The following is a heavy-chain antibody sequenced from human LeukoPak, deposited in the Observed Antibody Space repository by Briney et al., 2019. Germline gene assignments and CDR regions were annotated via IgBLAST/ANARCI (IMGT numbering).Heavy chain of an antibody. CDR1: GFTFSSYA. J-gene: IGHJ4*02. CDR2: ISISGGST. Sequence: GGSLRLSCAASGFTFSSYAMSWVHQAPGKGLEWVSGISISGGSTYYADSVKGRFTISRDNSKNTLYLQMNSLRAEDTAVYYCAKYRRAVAGGAIDCWGQGTLVTVSS. V-gene: IGHV3-23*01. D-gene: IGHD6-19*01. CDR3: AKYRRAVAGGAIDC.